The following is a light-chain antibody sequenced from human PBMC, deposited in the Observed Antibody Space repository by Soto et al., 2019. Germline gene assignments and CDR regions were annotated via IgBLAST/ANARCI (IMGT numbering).Light chain of an antibody. CDR2: GAS. J-gene: IGKJ1*01. CDR1: QSVSNNY. Sequence: EIVLTQSPGTLSLSPGERATLSCRASQSVSNNYLAWYQQKPGQAPRLLIYGASNRATGIPDRFSGSGSGTDFTLTISSLQPEDSATYYCQHYNSYSEAFGQGTKVDIK. V-gene: IGKV3-20*01. CDR3: QHYNSYSEA.